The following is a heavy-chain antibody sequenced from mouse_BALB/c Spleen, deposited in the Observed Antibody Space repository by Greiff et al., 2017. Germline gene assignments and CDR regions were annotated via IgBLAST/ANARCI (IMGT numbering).Heavy chain of an antibody. CDR1: GYTFTSYY. D-gene: IGHD1-1*01. V-gene: IGHV1S56*01. CDR3: ARYYGSSDWYFDV. CDR2: IYPGNVNT. J-gene: IGHJ1*01. Sequence: QVQLQQSGPELVKPGASVRISCKASGYTFTSYYIHWVKQRPGQGLEWIGWIYPGNVNTKYNEKFKGKATLTADKSSSTAYMQLCSLTSEDSAVYFGARYYGSSDWYFDVWGAGTTVTVSS.